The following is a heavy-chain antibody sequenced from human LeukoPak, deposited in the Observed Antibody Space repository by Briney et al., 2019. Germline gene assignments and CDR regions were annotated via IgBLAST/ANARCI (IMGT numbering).Heavy chain of an antibody. V-gene: IGHV3-49*04. D-gene: IGHD5-12*01. CDR2: IRSKAYGGTT. J-gene: IGHJ4*02. CDR1: GFTFGDYA. CDR3: TRDMRLRSYDY. Sequence: PGGSLRLSCTASGFTFGDYAMSWVRQAPGKGLEWVGFIRSKAYGGTTEYAASVKGRFTISRDDSKSIAYLQMNSLKTEDTAVYYCTRDMRLRSYDYWGQGTLVTVSS.